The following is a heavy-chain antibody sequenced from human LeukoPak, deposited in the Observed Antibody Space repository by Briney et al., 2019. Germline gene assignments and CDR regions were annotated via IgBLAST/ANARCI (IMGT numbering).Heavy chain of an antibody. CDR2: IYYSGST. Sequence: SETLSLTCTVSGGSISSYYWSWIRQPAGKGLEWIGYIYYSGSTNYNPSLKSRVTISVDTSKNQFSLKLSSVTAADTAVYYCARWSGSVTARNYYYYMDVWGEGTTVTVSS. D-gene: IGHD6-6*01. CDR1: GGSISSYY. CDR3: ARWSGSVTARNYYYYMDV. V-gene: IGHV4-59*01. J-gene: IGHJ6*03.